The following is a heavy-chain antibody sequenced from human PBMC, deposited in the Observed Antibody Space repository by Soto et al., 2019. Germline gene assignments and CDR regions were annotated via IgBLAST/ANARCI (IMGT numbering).Heavy chain of an antibody. Sequence: PGESLKISCKGSGYKFTTYWIGWVRQMPGKGLEWMAIIYPDDSDSRYSPSFQGQVTISADKSISTAYLQWSSLKASHTAIYYCVATYGDYLDYWGQGTLVTVSS. CDR1: GYKFTTYW. D-gene: IGHD4-17*01. V-gene: IGHV5-51*01. J-gene: IGHJ4*02. CDR3: VATYGDYLDY. CDR2: IYPDDSDS.